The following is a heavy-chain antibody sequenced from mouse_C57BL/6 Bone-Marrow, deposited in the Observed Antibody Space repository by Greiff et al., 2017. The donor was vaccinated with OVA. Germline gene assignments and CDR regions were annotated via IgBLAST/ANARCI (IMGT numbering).Heavy chain of an antibody. J-gene: IGHJ4*01. V-gene: IGHV5-17*01. CDR2: ISSGSSTI. CDR3: ARDVGYAMDY. Sequence: EVKLVESGGGLVKPGGSLKLSCAASGFTFSDYGMHWVRQAPEKGLEWVAYISSGSSTIYYADTVKGRFTISRDNAKNTLFLQMTSLRSEDTAMYYCARDVGYAMDYWGQGTSVTVSS. D-gene: IGHD4-1*01. CDR1: GFTFSDYG.